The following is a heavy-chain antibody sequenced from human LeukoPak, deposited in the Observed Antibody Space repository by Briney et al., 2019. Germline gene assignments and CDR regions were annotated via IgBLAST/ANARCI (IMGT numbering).Heavy chain of an antibody. CDR3: TRVGYIDEGIDY. V-gene: IGHV3-7*04. J-gene: IGHJ4*02. CDR2: IKEDGSER. CDR1: AFIFSGHW. Sequence: GGSLRLSCEGSAFIFSGHWMNWVRQTPRKGLEWVASIKEDGSERQYVDSVKGRFSISRDNTKGSLFLQLNSLRAEDTAIYYCTRVGYIDEGIDYWGQGTLVTVSS. D-gene: IGHD5-24*01.